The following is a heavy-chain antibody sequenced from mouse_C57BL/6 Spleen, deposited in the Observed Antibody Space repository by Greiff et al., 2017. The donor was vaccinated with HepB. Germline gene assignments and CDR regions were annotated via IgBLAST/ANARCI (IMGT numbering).Heavy chain of an antibody. CDR3: ARGGDYGSSAYYAMDY. Sequence: VQLQQSGPELVKPGASVKISCKASGYSFTGYYMHWVKQSHGNILDWIGYIYPYNGVSSYNQKFKGKATLTVDKSSSTAYMELRSLTSEDSAVYYCARGGDYGSSAYYAMDYWGQGTSVTVSS. V-gene: IGHV1-31*01. J-gene: IGHJ4*01. CDR1: GYSFTGYY. CDR2: IYPYNGVS. D-gene: IGHD1-1*01.